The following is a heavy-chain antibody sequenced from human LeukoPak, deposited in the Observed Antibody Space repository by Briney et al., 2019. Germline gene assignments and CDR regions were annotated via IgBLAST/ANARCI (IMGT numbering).Heavy chain of an antibody. D-gene: IGHD5-18*01. J-gene: IGHJ4*02. V-gene: IGHV3-23*01. CDR3: AKVRGYSYGEFDY. CDR2: ISGSGNST. Sequence: GGSLRLSCAASGFTFSSYAMSWVRQAPGKGLEWVSTISGSGNSTYYADSVKGRFTISRDKSKNTLYLQMNSLRAEDTAIYYCAKVRGYSYGEFDYWGQGSLVTVSS. CDR1: GFTFSSYA.